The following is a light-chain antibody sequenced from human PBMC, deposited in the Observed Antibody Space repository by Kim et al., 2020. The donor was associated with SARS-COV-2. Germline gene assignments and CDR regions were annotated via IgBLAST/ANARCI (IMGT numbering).Light chain of an antibody. V-gene: IGKV3-20*01. CDR3: QQFGAT. CDR2: GAS. J-gene: IGKJ4*01. CDR1: RSLDSSD. Sequence: VLTQSPGTLSLSPGERATLSCRASRSLDSSDLSWYQQKPGQAPRLLIHGASSRATGIPDRFSGRGSGTDFTLTISRLEPEDFAIYYCQQFGATFGGGTKVDIK.